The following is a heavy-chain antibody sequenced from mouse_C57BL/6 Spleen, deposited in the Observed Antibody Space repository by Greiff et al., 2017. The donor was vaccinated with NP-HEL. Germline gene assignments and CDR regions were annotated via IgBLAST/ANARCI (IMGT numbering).Heavy chain of an antibody. D-gene: IGHD2-5*01. CDR3: ARPYYSNFYAMDY. V-gene: IGHV1-78*01. CDR2: IYPRDGST. Sequence: VKLQESDAELVKPGASVKISCKVSGYTFTDHTIHWMKQRPEQGLEWIGYIYPRDGSTKYNEKFKGKATLTADKSSSTAYMQLNSLTSEDSAVYVSARPYYSNFYAMDYWGQGTSVTVSS. J-gene: IGHJ4*01. CDR1: GYTFTDHT.